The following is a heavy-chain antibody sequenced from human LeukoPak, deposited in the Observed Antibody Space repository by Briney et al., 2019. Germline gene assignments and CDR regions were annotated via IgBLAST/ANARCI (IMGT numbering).Heavy chain of an antibody. CDR2: IGTMSIFI. V-gene: IGHV3-21*01. CDR3: AKAHPGFDY. Sequence: GEALRLSCAASGFTFTRYTMNWVRQAPGEGLEWVASIGTMSIFIHYADSVKGRFTISRDHAKDSVFLQLNSLRAEDTAVYYCAKAHPGFDYWGQGALVTVSS. CDR1: GFTFTRYT. J-gene: IGHJ4*02.